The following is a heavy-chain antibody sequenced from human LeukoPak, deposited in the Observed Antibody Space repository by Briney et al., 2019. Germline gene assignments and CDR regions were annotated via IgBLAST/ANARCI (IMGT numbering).Heavy chain of an antibody. V-gene: IGHV4-39*01. CDR2: IYYTGST. D-gene: IGHD2-21*02. CDR3: ARRLKVTEHFDY. J-gene: IGHJ4*02. Sequence: AETLSLSCTVSGGSISSTSYYWGGIRQPPGKGLEWIGSIYYTGSTYHNPSLNTRVTMSVDTSKNQFSLKLSSVTAADTAVYYCARRLKVTEHFDYWGQGTLVTVSS. CDR1: GGSISSTSYY.